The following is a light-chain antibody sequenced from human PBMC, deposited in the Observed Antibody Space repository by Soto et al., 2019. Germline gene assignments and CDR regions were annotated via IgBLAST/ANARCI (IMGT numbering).Light chain of an antibody. J-gene: IGKJ2*02. CDR3: QQYNNWPRST. V-gene: IGKV3-15*01. CDR2: GAS. CDR1: QSVSSN. Sequence: EIVMTQSPATLSVSPGERATLSCRASQSVSSNLAWYQQKPGQVPRLLIYGASTRATDIPARFTGSGSGTEFALTISSLQSEDFAFYYCQQYNNWPRSTFGQGTKLEIK.